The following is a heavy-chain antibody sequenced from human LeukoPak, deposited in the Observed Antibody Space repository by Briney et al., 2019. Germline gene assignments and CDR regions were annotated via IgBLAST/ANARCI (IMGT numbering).Heavy chain of an antibody. D-gene: IGHD5-18*01. CDR1: GYTFTTYD. CDR3: ARRNTAMVAGLDY. Sequence: ASVNVSRKASGYTFTTYDINWVRQATGQGLEWMGWMNPNSGNTGNAQKFQGRVTMTRNTSISTAFTELSGLRSEDTAVYFCARRNTAMVAGLDYWGQGSLVTVSS. J-gene: IGHJ4*02. CDR2: MNPNSGNT. V-gene: IGHV1-8*01.